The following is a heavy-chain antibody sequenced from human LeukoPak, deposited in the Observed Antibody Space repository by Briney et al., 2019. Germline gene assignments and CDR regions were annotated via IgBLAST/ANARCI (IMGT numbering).Heavy chain of an antibody. D-gene: IGHD3-3*01. J-gene: IGHJ1*01. CDR3: ARVGLDDFWSGYSFQH. Sequence: ASVKVSCTASGYTFTGYYMHWVRQAPGQGLEWMGWINPNSGGTNYAQTFKGRVTMTRDTSISTAYMELSRLRADDTALYYCARVGLDDFWSGYSFQHWGQGTLVTVSS. CDR1: GYTFTGYY. V-gene: IGHV1-2*02. CDR2: INPNSGGT.